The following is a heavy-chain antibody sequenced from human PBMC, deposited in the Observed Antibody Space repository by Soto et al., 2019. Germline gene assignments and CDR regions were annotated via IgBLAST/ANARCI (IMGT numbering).Heavy chain of an antibody. J-gene: IGHJ4*02. CDR1: GFTFSSYA. CDR3: AKAHVDIVATDYFDY. D-gene: IGHD5-12*01. CDR2: ISGSGGST. Sequence: EVQLLESGGGLVQPGGSLRLSCAASGFTFSSYAMSWVRQAPGKGLEWVSAISGSGGSTYYADSVKGRFTISSDNSKNTLYLQMNSLRAEDTAVYYCAKAHVDIVATDYFDYWGQGTLVTVSS. V-gene: IGHV3-23*01.